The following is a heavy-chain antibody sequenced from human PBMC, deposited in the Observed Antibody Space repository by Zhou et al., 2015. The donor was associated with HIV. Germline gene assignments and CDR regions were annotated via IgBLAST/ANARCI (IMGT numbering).Heavy chain of an antibody. J-gene: IGHJ4*02. Sequence: QVQLGGVWGEAWSSLGGSLRLSCAASGFTFSDYYMSWIRQAPGKGLEWVSYISSSGSTIYYADSVKGRFTISRDNAKNSLYLQMNSLRAEDTAVYYCARRHSSSIDYWGQGTLVTVSS. CDR2: ISSSGSTI. CDR3: ARRHSSSIDY. CDR1: GFTFSDYY. V-gene: IGHV3-11*04. D-gene: IGHD6-6*01.